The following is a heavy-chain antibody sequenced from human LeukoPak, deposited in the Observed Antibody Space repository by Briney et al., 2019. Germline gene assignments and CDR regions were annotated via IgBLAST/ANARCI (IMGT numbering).Heavy chain of an antibody. CDR3: AKGSGWYEDY. V-gene: IGHV3-23*01. J-gene: IGHJ4*02. Sequence: GALRLSCAASGFTFSSYSMNWVRQAPGKGLEWVSAISGSGGSTYYADSVKGRFTISRDNSKNTLYLQMNSLRAEDTAVYYCAKGSGWYEDYWGQGTLVTVSS. D-gene: IGHD6-19*01. CDR2: ISGSGGST. CDR1: GFTFSSYS.